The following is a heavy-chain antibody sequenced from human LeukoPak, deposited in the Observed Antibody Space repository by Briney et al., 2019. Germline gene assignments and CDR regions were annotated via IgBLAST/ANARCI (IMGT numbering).Heavy chain of an antibody. CDR3: ARDPRGSSSWNYYYYMDF. CDR2: INPNSGGT. V-gene: IGHV1-2*02. Sequence: ASVKVSSTPSGYTFTGYYMHWVRQAPGQGLEWMGWINPNSGGTNYAQKFQGRGTMTRDTSISTAYMELSRLRSDDTAVYYCARDPRGSSSWNYYYYMDFWGKGTTVTVSS. J-gene: IGHJ6*03. CDR1: GYTFTGYY. D-gene: IGHD6-13*01.